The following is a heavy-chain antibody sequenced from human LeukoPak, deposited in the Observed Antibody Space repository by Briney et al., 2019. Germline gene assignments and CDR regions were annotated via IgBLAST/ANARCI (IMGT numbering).Heavy chain of an antibody. CDR2: ISSSGSTI. D-gene: IGHD3-16*02. CDR1: GFTFSSYE. CDR3: ARESPNMITFGGVIASHFDY. V-gene: IGHV3-48*03. J-gene: IGHJ4*02. Sequence: PGGSLRLSCAASGFTFSSYEMNWVCQAPGKGLEWVSYISSSGSTIYYADSVKGRFTISRDNAKNSLYLQMNSLRAEDTAVYYCARESPNMITFGGVIASHFDYWGQGTLVTVSS.